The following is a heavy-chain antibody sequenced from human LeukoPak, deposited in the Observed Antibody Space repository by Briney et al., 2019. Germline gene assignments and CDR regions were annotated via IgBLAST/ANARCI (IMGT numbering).Heavy chain of an antibody. CDR3: ARDPGAAGTGPDYYFYGMDV. CDR1: GYTFTSYG. J-gene: IGHJ6*02. Sequence: ASVKVSCTASGYTFTSYGISWVRQAPGQGLEWMGWISAYNGNTNYAQKLQGRVTMTTDTSTSTAYMELRSLRSDDTAVYYCARDPGAAGTGPDYYFYGMDVWGQGTTVTVSS. D-gene: IGHD6-13*01. V-gene: IGHV1-18*01. CDR2: ISAYNGNT.